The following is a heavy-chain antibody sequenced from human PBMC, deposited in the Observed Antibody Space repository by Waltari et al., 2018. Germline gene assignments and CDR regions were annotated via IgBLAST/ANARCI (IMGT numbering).Heavy chain of an antibody. V-gene: IGHV1-3*04. CDR3: VREAVGPANFRTPTGGFDP. CDR1: GYTFTRYA. J-gene: IGHJ5*02. CDR2: INTGHANT. Sequence: QVQLVQSGAAVKKPGASVKISCKASGYTFTRYAINWVRRAPGQRLEWLGWINTGHANTKYSQRFQGRITIARDPCASTAYMELRSLRSEDTAVYFCVREAVGPANFRTPTGGFDPWGQGTLVTVSS. D-gene: IGHD1-1*01.